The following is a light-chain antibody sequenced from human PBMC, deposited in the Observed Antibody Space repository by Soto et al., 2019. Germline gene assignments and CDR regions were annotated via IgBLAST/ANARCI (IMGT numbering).Light chain of an antibody. CDR3: QQAASLPVS. V-gene: IGKV1-12*01. CDR1: KGISSW. CDR2: AAS. J-gene: IGKJ4*01. Sequence: NQMTQSPSSVSATVGDRVTITCRASKGISSWLAWYQQKPGKAPRLLIYAASSLQSGVPSRFSGSGSGTDFTLTITSLQPEDFATYYWQQAASLPVSFGGGTKVENK.